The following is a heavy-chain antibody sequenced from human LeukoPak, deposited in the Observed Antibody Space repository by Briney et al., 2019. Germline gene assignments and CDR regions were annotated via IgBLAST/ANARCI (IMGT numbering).Heavy chain of an antibody. CDR3: ARGATPTVTTGYYYYYMDV. CDR1: GGSFSGYY. V-gene: IGHV4-34*01. CDR2: INHSGST. J-gene: IGHJ6*03. D-gene: IGHD4-11*01. Sequence: PSETLSLTCAVYGGSFSGYYWSWIRQPPGKGLEWIAEINHSGSTNYNPSLKSRVTISVDTSKNQFSLKLSSVTAADTAVYYCARGATPTVTTGYYYYYMDVWGKGTTVTVSS.